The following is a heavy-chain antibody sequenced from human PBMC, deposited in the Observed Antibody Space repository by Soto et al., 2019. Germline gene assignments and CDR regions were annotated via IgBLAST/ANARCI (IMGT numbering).Heavy chain of an antibody. D-gene: IGHD3-22*01. V-gene: IGHV4-39*01. Sequence: SETLSLTCTVSGGSISSSSYYWGWIRQPPGKGLEWIGSIYYSGSTYYNPSLKSRVTISVDTSKNQFSLMLSSVTAADTAVYYCARHLSDSSGYKGPGMHYYGMDVWGQGTTVTVSS. CDR3: ARHLSDSSGYKGPGMHYYGMDV. CDR1: GGSISSSSYY. J-gene: IGHJ6*02. CDR2: IYYSGST.